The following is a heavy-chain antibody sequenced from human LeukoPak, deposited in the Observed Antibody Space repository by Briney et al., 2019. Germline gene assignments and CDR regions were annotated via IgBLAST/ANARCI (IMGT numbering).Heavy chain of an antibody. V-gene: IGHV3-74*01. J-gene: IGHJ4*02. CDR2: IKTDGSIT. CDR3: ARSTDYYGSGIGY. Sequence: PGGSLRLSCAASGFSFSVFWMHWVRQAPGKGPVWVSRIKTDGSITNYADSVKGRFTISRDNAKNTLYLQMNSLRAEDTAVYYCARSTDYYGSGIGYWGQGTLVTVSS. D-gene: IGHD3-10*01. CDR1: GFSFSVFW.